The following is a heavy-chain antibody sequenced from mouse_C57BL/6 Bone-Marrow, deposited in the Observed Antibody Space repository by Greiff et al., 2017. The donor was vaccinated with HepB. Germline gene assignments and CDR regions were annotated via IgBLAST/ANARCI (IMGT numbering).Heavy chain of an antibody. Sequence: EVQLVESGGGLVKPGGSLTLSCAASGFTFSRYAMSWVRQTPDTRLAWVATISDGGSYTYYPDNVKCRFTISRDNSKNNLYLQMNHLKSEDTAMYYCARPYGNSGRYAMDYWGQGTSVPVSS. J-gene: IGHJ4*01. CDR1: GFTFSRYA. D-gene: IGHD2-1*01. V-gene: IGHV5-4*01. CDR2: ISDGGSYT. CDR3: ARPYGNSGRYAMDY.